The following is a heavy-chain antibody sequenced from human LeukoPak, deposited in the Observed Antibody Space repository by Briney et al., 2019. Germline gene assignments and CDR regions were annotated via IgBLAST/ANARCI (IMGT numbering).Heavy chain of an antibody. CDR2: INPKSGGT. D-gene: IGHD2-2*02. V-gene: IGHV1-2*06. CDR3: ARDRGYCGSTTCYSRAEYYYYGLDA. CDR1: GYDYTGFY. J-gene: IGHJ6*02. Sequence: ASVKVSCKASGYDYTGFYIYWVRQAPGQGLEWMGRINPKSGGTNYGQKFQGRVTMTRDTSISTAYMELSRLTSDDTAVYYCARDRGYCGSTTCYSRAEYYYYGLDAWGQGTTVTVSS.